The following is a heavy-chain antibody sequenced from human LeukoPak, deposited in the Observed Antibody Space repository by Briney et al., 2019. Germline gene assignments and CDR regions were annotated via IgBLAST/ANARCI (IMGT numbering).Heavy chain of an antibody. CDR1: GYTLTELS. D-gene: IGHD2-8*01. J-gene: IGHJ4*02. CDR3: ASFDQGYCTNGVCYDY. V-gene: IGHV1-24*01. CDR2: FDPEDGET. Sequence: ASVKVSCKVSGYTLTELSMHWVRQAPGKGPEWMGGFDPEDGETIYAQKFQGRVTMTEDTSTDTAYMELSSLRSEDTAVYYCASFDQGYCTNGVCYDYWGQGTLVTVSS.